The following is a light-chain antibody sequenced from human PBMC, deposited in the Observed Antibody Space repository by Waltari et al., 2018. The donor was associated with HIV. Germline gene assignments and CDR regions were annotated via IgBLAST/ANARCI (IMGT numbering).Light chain of an antibody. V-gene: IGKV3D-15*01. CDR2: GAS. Sequence: EIVILQSPAPLSVSPGERATLSCRASQSVSSKLAWYQQKPGQAPRLLIYGASTRSTGIPGRFSGSESGTEFILTISSLQSEDCAVYYCQQYYKWPLTFGQGTRLEIK. CDR1: QSVSSK. CDR3: QQYYKWPLT. J-gene: IGKJ5*01.